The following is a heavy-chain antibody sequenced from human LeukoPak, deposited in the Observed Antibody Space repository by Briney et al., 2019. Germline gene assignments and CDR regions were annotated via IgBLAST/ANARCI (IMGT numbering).Heavy chain of an antibody. V-gene: IGHV4-61*02. D-gene: IGHD2-2*01. CDR1: GGSISSGSYY. CDR2: IYTSGST. CDR3: ARDYCTSTTCPNWFDP. Sequence: SETLSLTCTVSGGSISSGSYYWSWIRQPAGKGLEWIGRIYTSGSTNYNPSLKSQVTISVDKSKNQFSLKLNSVTAADTAVYYCARDYCTSTTCPNWFDPWGQGTLVTVSS. J-gene: IGHJ5*02.